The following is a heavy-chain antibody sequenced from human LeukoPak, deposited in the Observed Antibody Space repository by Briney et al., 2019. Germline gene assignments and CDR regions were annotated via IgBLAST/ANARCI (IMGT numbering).Heavy chain of an antibody. CDR1: GFTFSNYA. CDR3: AKGSSTYSITSYWYFDL. Sequence: PGGSLRLSCAASGFTFSNYAMSWVRQAPGKGLEWVSIIGYRGGSIYYAYSVQGRFTISRDNSKNTLSLQMNGLRPEDTAVYYCAKGSSTYSITSYWYFDLWGRGTLVTVSS. D-gene: IGHD6-13*01. CDR2: IGYRGGSI. J-gene: IGHJ2*01. V-gene: IGHV3-23*01.